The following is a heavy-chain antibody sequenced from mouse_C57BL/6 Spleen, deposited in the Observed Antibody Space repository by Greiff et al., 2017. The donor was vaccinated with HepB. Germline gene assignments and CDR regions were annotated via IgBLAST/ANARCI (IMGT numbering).Heavy chain of an antibody. CDR2: INPGSGGT. V-gene: IGHV1-54*01. CDR3: ARNNYGSSLGYWYFDV. J-gene: IGHJ1*03. CDR1: GYAFTNYL. D-gene: IGHD1-1*01. Sequence: QVQLKQSGAELVRPGTSVKVSCKASGYAFTNYLIEWVKQRPGQGLEWIGVINPGSGGTNYNEKFKGKATLTADNSSSTAYMQLSSLTSEDSAVYFCARNNYGSSLGYWYFDVWGTGTTVTVSS.